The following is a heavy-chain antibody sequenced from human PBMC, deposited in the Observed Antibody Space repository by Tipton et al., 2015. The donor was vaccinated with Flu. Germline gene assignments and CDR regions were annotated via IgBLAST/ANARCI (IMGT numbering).Heavy chain of an antibody. D-gene: IGHD2-15*01. Sequence: TLSLTCNVSGGSISSGGAYWSWIRQHPGKGLEWIGGIYYSGSTYKNPSLTSRVTISVDRSKNQFSLRLSSVTAADTAVYYCARGCRYCSGGRRDVMDVWGQGTTVTVSS. CDR3: ARGCRYCSGGRRDVMDV. CDR2: IYYSGST. J-gene: IGHJ6*02. CDR1: GGSISSGGAY. V-gene: IGHV4-31*03.